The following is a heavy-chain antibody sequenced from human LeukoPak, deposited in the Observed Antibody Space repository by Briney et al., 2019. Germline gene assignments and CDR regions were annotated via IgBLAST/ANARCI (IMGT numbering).Heavy chain of an antibody. CDR3: AGGGEAARSLAY. D-gene: IGHD6-6*01. CDR1: GVTSNY. J-gene: IGHJ4*02. Sequence: GGSLRLSCAVSGVTSNYMTWVRQAPGKGLEWVSVIYNGGTTYYAASAKGRFTISRHNSKSTLFVYLQMNSLRTDDTALYYYAGGGEAARSLAYWGQGALVTVSA. CDR2: IYNGGTT. V-gene: IGHV3-53*04.